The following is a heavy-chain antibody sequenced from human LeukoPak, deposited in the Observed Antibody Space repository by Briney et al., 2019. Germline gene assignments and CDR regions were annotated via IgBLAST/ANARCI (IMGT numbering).Heavy chain of an antibody. D-gene: IGHD4-11*01. Sequence: GGSLRLSCAASGFTVSNYGMTWVRQAPGKGLEWVSGISGGGGNTYYADSVKGRFTISRDNSKNTLYLQMNSLRAEDTAVYYCVKDLRVTTLGYFDYWGQGTLVTVSS. J-gene: IGHJ4*02. CDR3: VKDLRVTTLGYFDY. CDR1: GFTVSNYG. CDR2: ISGGGGNT. V-gene: IGHV3-23*01.